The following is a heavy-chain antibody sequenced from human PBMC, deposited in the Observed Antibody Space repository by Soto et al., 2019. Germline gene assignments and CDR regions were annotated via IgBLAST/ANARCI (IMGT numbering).Heavy chain of an antibody. Sequence: EVQLVESGGGLVRSGGSLRLSCAASGFSLSTYWMSWVRQAPGRGLEWVAAIKQDGSDKYYVDSVKGRFTISKDNAKYSVNLQMNSLRDEDTAVYYCARPLGWRDAFDIWGQGTMVTVSS. CDR1: GFSLSTYW. J-gene: IGHJ3*02. D-gene: IGHD6-19*01. CDR3: ARPLGWRDAFDI. CDR2: IKQDGSDK. V-gene: IGHV3-7*01.